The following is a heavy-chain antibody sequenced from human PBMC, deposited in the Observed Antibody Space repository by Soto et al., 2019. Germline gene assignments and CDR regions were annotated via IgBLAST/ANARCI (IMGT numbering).Heavy chain of an antibody. Sequence: QVQLVQSGAEVKKPGASVKVSCKASGYTFTSYGISWVRQAPGQGLEWMGWISAYNGNTNYAQKLQGRVTMTTDTFTSTAYMELRSLRSGDPAVYYFASSRRAPITMVRGVRAHNYGMDVWGQGTTVTVSS. V-gene: IGHV1-18*01. J-gene: IGHJ6*02. CDR2: ISAYNGNT. CDR3: ASSRRAPITMVRGVRAHNYGMDV. D-gene: IGHD3-10*01. CDR1: GYTFTSYG.